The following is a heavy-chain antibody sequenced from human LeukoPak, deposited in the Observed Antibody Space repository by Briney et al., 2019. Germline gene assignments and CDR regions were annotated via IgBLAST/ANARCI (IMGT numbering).Heavy chain of an antibody. CDR2: INHSGST. CDR1: GGSFSGYY. CDR3: ASGPSLWDFWSGGWFDP. J-gene: IGHJ5*02. D-gene: IGHD3-3*01. Sequence: SETLSLTCAVYGGSFSGYYWSRIRQSPGKGLEWIGEINHSGSTNYNPSLKSRVTISVDTSKNQFSLKLSSVTAADTAVYYCASGPSLWDFWSGGWFDPGGQGTLVTVSS. V-gene: IGHV4-34*01.